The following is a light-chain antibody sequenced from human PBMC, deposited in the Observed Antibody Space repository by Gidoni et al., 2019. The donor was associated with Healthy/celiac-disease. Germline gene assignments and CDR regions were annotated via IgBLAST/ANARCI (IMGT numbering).Light chain of an antibody. Sequence: EIVLTPSPGTLSLSPGERATLSCRASQSVSSSYLAWYQQKPGQAPRLLIYGASSRATGIPDRFSGSGSGTDFTITISILEPEDFAVYYFQQYGSSPRTFXQXTKVEIK. CDR2: GAS. V-gene: IGKV3-20*01. J-gene: IGKJ1*01. CDR3: QQYGSSPRT. CDR1: QSVSSSY.